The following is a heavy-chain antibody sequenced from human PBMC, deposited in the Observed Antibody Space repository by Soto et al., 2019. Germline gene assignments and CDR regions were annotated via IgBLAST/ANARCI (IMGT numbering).Heavy chain of an antibody. D-gene: IGHD3-22*01. Sequence: QVQLVQSGAEVKKPGSSVKVSCKASGGTFSSYALTWVRQAPGQGLEWMGEIIPIFGTANYAQKFQGRVTITADESTSTAYMELRSLRSEDTAVYYCARDRGPSSGYYPYWFDPWGQGTLVTVSS. CDR1: GGTFSSYA. J-gene: IGHJ5*02. V-gene: IGHV1-69*12. CDR2: IIPIFGTA. CDR3: ARDRGPSSGYYPYWFDP.